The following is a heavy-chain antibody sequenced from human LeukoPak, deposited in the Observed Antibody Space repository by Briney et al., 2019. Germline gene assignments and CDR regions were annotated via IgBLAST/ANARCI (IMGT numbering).Heavy chain of an antibody. CDR2: IYYSGST. CDR3: ATTRWTSERGGFDY. CDR1: GGSISSYY. D-gene: IGHD1-1*01. V-gene: IGHV4-59*08. Sequence: SETLSLTCTVSGGSISSYYWSWIRQPPGKGLEWIGYIYYSGSTNYNPSLKSRVTISVDTSKNQFSLKVSSVTAADTAMYYCATTRWTSERGGFDYWGQGTLVTVSS. J-gene: IGHJ4*02.